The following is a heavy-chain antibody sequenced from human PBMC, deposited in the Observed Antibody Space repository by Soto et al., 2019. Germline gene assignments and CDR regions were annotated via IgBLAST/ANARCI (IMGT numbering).Heavy chain of an antibody. CDR3: ARDLPYYDFWSGYWGTNYYYGMDV. CDR1: GYTFTSYD. CDR2: MNPYNGNT. J-gene: IGHJ6*02. V-gene: IGHV1-18*01. Sequence: ASVKVYCNASGYTFTSYDINLVRQATRQGLEWMGWMNPYNGNTNYAQKLQGRVTMTTNTSTSTAYMELRSLRSDDTAVYYCARDLPYYDFWSGYWGTNYYYGMDVWGQGTTVTVSS. D-gene: IGHD3-3*01.